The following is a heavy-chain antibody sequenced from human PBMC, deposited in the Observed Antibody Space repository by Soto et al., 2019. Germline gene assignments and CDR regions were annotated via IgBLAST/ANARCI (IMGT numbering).Heavy chain of an antibody. CDR3: ARTYYVTLPGLPYYFYY. CDR1: GFSLSTSGMG. Sequence: QVTLKEAGPTLLKPTQTLTLTCTFSGFSLSTSGMGVGWIRQPPGKALEWLALIYWDDDRRHSPSLKSRLTIPXHXSXNXLVLTMTNRDPVDTATYYCARTYYVTLPGLPYYFYYWFQGTLVTVSS. J-gene: IGHJ4*02. D-gene: IGHD3-9*01. V-gene: IGHV2-5*02. CDR2: IYWDDDR.